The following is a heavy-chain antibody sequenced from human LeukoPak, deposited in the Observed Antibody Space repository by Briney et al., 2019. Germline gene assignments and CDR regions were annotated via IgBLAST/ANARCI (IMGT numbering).Heavy chain of an antibody. CDR1: GGSFSGYY. CDR2: INHSGST. V-gene: IGHV4-34*01. D-gene: IGHD6-13*01. CDR3: ARGVSSSWYLSTYYYMDV. Sequence: SETLSLTCAVYGGSFSGYYWSWIPQPPGNGLEWIGEINHSGSTNYNPSLKSRVTISVDTSKNQFSLKLSSVTAADTAVYYCARGVSSSWYLSTYYYMDVWGKGTTVTSP. J-gene: IGHJ6*03.